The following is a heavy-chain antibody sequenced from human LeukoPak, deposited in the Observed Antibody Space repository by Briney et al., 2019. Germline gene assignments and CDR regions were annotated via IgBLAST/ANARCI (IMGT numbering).Heavy chain of an antibody. CDR2: IIPIFGTA. J-gene: IGHJ4*02. D-gene: IGHD2-2*01. Sequence: SVKVSCKASGGTFSSYAISWVRQAPGQGLEWMGGIIPIFGTANYAQKFQGRVTITADESTSTAYMGLSSLRSEDTAVYYCARSPIHCSSTSCYVPLDYWGQGTLVTVSS. V-gene: IGHV1-69*01. CDR1: GGTFSSYA. CDR3: ARSPIHCSSTSCYVPLDY.